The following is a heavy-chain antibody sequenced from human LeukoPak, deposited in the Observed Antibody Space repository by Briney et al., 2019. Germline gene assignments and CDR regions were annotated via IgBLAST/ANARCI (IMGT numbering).Heavy chain of an antibody. CDR1: GGSFSDYD. D-gene: IGHD1-1*01. V-gene: IGHV4-34*01. J-gene: IGHJ4*02. Sequence: SETLSLTCAVYGGSFSDYDWSWIRQPPGKGLEWIGEINHSGSTNYYPSLKSRISISIDTSKSQFSLNLRSVTAADTAVYYCARYVPVRTGTTRASFDYWGQGTLVTVSS. CDR2: INHSGST. CDR3: ARYVPVRTGTTRASFDY.